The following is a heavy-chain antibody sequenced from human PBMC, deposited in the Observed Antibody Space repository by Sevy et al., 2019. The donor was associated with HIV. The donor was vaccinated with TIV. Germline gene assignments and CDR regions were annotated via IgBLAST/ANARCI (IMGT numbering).Heavy chain of an antibody. Sequence: GGSLRLSCAASGFTFSSYSMNWVRQAPGKGLEWVSSISSSSSYIYYADSVKGRFTISRDNAKNSLYLQMNSLRAEVMAVYYCARDLEGGNSGYWGQGTLVTVSS. V-gene: IGHV3-21*01. CDR2: ISSSSSYI. D-gene: IGHD2-21*02. CDR1: GFTFSSYS. J-gene: IGHJ4*02. CDR3: ARDLEGGNSGY.